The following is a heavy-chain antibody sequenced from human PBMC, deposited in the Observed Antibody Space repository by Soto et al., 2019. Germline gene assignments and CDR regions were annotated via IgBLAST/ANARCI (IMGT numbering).Heavy chain of an antibody. D-gene: IGHD6-6*01. J-gene: IGHJ4*02. V-gene: IGHV1-8*01. CDR1: GYTFTTYD. CDR3: ARGGYSSTWEFDF. Sequence: QAQLVQSGAEVKKPGASLRVSCKASGYTFTTYDINWVRQTPGQGLEWMGWVGPHSGSTGFAQKFQGRITMTTNTTLASAYIDLIRLLSDDSAVYFCARGGYSSTWEFDFWGQGPRVSVS. CDR2: VGPHSGST.